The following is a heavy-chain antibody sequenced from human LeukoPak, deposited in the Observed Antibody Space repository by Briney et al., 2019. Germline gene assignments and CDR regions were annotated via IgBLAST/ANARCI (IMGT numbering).Heavy chain of an antibody. CDR2: IYDSGST. CDR3: ARQNFMITFGGVIPNDFDY. CDR1: GGSIRSSYYY. V-gene: IGHV4-39*01. D-gene: IGHD3-16*01. J-gene: IGHJ4*02. Sequence: SETLSLTCTVSGGSIRSSYYYWGWIRQPPGKGLEWIGSIYDSGSTYYNPSLKSRVTISVDTSKNQFSLKLSSVTAADTAVYYCARQNFMITFGGVIPNDFDYWGQGTLVTVSS.